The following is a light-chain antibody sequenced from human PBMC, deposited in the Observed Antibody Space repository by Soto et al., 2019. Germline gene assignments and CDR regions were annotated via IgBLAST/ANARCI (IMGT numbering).Light chain of an antibody. V-gene: IGLV1-44*01. Sequence: QSVLTQPPSASGTPGQRVTISCYGSSSNMGSNTVHWFQQFPGTAPRLLISTNDQRPSGVPDRFIGSNSGTSASLAISGLQFEDEADYYCAVWDARRNGHVCGTGTKVTVL. J-gene: IGLJ1*01. CDR1: SSNMGSNT. CDR2: TND. CDR3: AVWDARRNGHV.